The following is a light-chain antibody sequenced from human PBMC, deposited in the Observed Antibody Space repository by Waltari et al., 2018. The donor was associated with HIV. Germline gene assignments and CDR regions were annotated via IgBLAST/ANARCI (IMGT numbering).Light chain of an antibody. CDR3: SSYSSSTSPYV. CDR2: EVS. J-gene: IGLJ1*01. V-gene: IGLV2-14*01. Sequence: QSALTQPASVSGSPGQSITISCTGTTSDIGNYNYVSWYQHHPGRAPKLIIYEVSNRPSGCSNRFSGSTSGNTASLTVSGLHAEDEGDYYCSSYSSSTSPYVFGTGTKVTVV. CDR1: TSDIGNYNY.